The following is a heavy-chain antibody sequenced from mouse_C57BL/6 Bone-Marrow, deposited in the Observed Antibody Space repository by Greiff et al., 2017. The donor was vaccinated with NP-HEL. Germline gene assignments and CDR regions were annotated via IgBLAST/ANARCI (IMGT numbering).Heavy chain of an antibody. CDR2: ISYDGSN. CDR1: GYSITSGYY. V-gene: IGHV3-6*01. CDR3: ARKGFYYGSSWFAY. J-gene: IGHJ3*01. D-gene: IGHD1-1*01. Sequence: DVKLQESGPGLVKPSQSLSLTCSVTGYSITSGYYWNWIRQFPGNKLEWMGYISYDGSNNYNPSLKNRISITRDTSKNQFFLKLNSVTTEDTATYYCARKGFYYGSSWFAYWGQGTLVTVSA.